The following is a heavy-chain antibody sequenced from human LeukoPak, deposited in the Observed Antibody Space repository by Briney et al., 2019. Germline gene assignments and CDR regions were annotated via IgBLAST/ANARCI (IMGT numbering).Heavy chain of an antibody. CDR3: ASAEYGFYGSGSYLFDY. CDR1: GGTFISYA. CDR2: IIPNFGRA. D-gene: IGHD3-10*01. Sequence: SVKVSCKASGGTFISYAISWVRQAPGQGGEWMGGIIPNFGRANYAQKFQGRVTITTDESTRTAYMEMSRLRSEETAGYYCASAEYGFYGSGSYLFDYWGQGTPLTLSS. V-gene: IGHV1-69*05. J-gene: IGHJ4*02.